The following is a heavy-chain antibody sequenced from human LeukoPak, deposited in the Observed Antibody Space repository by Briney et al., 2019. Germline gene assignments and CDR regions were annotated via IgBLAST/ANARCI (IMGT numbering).Heavy chain of an antibody. CDR3: VRVPGVSDWYFDL. J-gene: IGHJ2*01. CDR2: IRYDGSNK. Sequence: GGSLRLSCAASGFTFSSYGMHWVRQAPGKGLEWVAFIRYDGSNKYYADSVKGRFTISRDNSKNTLYLQMNSLRAEDTAVYYCVRVPGVSDWYFDLWGRGTLVTVSS. CDR1: GFTFSSYG. V-gene: IGHV3-30*02. D-gene: IGHD3-10*01.